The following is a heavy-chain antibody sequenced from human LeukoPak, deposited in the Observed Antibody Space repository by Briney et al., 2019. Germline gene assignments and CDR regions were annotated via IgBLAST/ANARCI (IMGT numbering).Heavy chain of an antibody. D-gene: IGHD3-10*01. CDR1: VYTFTSYY. V-gene: IGHV1-46*01. Sequence: ASVKVSCKASVYTFTSYYMHWVRQAPGQGLEWMEIINPSGGSTSYAQKFQGRVTMTRDTSTSTVYMELSSLRSEDTAVYYCARVSHYGSGSYYSYFDYWGQGTLVTVSS. CDR2: INPSGGST. CDR3: ARVSHYGSGSYYSYFDY. J-gene: IGHJ4*02.